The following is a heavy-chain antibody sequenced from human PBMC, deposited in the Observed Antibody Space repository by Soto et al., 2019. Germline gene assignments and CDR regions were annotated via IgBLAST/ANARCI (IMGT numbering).Heavy chain of an antibody. CDR1: AFSLSTGGVG. Sequence: VSGPTLVNPTQTLTLTCTFSAFSLSTGGVGVGWIRQPPGKALEWLALIYWDDDKRYSPSLRSRLTITKDTSKNQVVLTMTNMDPVDTATYYCIQSRCGGDCLQSYASYYCYGMDVWGQGTTVTGSS. CDR3: IQSRCGGDCLQSYASYYCYGMDV. CDR2: IYWDDDK. D-gene: IGHD2-21*02. J-gene: IGHJ6*02. V-gene: IGHV2-5*02.